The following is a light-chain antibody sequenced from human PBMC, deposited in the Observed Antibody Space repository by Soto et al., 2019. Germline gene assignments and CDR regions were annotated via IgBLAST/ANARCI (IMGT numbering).Light chain of an antibody. J-gene: IGLJ1*01. V-gene: IGLV2-11*01. CDR1: SSDVGAYTY. Sequence: QSALTQPRSVSGAPGQSVTISCTGSSSDVGAYTYVSWFQQHPGKAPKLIIYDVTKRPSGVPQHFSGSKSGNTASLTISGHQDEDEADYYCCSYAGGYTHVFGTGTKVTVL. CDR3: CSYAGGYTHV. CDR2: DVT.